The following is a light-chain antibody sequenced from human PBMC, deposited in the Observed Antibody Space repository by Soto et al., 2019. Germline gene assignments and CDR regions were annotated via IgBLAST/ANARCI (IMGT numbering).Light chain of an antibody. V-gene: IGKV3-20*01. CDR1: QSISNY. Sequence: EIVVTQSPATLPLSPRERCTLSCRARQSISNYVAWYQQKAGQAPRLLIYGASSRATGIPERFSGSGSGTDFTLTISRLEPEDFEVYYCQQHGTSPITFGQGTRLEIK. CDR2: GAS. CDR3: QQHGTSPIT. J-gene: IGKJ5*01.